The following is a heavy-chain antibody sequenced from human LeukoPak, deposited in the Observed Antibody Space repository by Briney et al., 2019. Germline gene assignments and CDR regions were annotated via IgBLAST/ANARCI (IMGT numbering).Heavy chain of an antibody. CDR3: ARGGYYYMDV. CDR1: GYSISSGYY. Sequence: SETLSLTCTVSGYSISSGYYWGWIRQPPGKGLEWIGRIYTRGNTNYNPSLKSRVTMSVDTSKNQFSLKLSSVTAADTAVYYCARGGYYYMDVWGKGTTVTVSS. J-gene: IGHJ6*03. V-gene: IGHV4-38-2*02. CDR2: IYTRGNT.